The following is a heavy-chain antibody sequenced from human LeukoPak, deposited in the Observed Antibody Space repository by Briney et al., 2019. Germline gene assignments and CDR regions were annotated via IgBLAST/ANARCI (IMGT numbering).Heavy chain of an antibody. CDR1: GFTFDDYA. V-gene: IGHV3-9*01. D-gene: IGHD6-19*01. CDR3: AKVGSGWSYGMDV. J-gene: IGHJ6*02. Sequence: GRSLRLSCAASGFTFDDYAMHWVRQAPGKGLEWVSGISWNSGSIGYADSVKGRLTISRDNAKNSLYLQRNSLRAEDTALYYCAKVGSGWSYGMDVWGQGTTVTVSS. CDR2: ISWNSGSI.